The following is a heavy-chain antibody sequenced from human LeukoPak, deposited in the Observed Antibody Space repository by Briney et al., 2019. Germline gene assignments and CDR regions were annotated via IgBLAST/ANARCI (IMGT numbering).Heavy chain of an antibody. D-gene: IGHD5-24*01. CDR3: ARGETMDV. Sequence: GGSLRLSCVALEFSFETYWMSWVRQAPGKGPEWVANINEDGSEKHYVGSVRGRFTISRDNADNSLHLQMNGLRPEDMAVYYCARGETMDVWGKGTTVTASS. J-gene: IGHJ6*03. CDR1: EFSFETYW. CDR2: INEDGSEK. V-gene: IGHV3-7*01.